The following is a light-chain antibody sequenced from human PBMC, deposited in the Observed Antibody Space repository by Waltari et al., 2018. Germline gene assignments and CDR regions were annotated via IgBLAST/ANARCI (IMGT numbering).Light chain of an antibody. J-gene: IGKJ2*01. CDR2: QAS. V-gene: IGKV1-5*03. CDR1: PAISDW. CDR3: QQFKSFSRT. Sequence: DIQMIKSPSTLSASVGDRVTITCPASPAISDWLAWYQQKPGKSPKLLIYQASSLESGVPSRFSGSGSGTEFALSINGLQPNDSATYYCQQFKSFSRTFGQGTKLDI.